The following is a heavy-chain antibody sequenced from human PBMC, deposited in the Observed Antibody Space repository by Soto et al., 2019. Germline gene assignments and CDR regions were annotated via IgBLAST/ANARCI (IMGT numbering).Heavy chain of an antibody. CDR3: TRGPPRVQWLDP. V-gene: IGHV4-61*01. J-gene: IGHJ5*02. CDR1: GGAVSSGTYY. Sequence: SETLSLTCTVSGGAVSSGTYYLSWIRQPPGKGLEWIGHIYFTGSTNYNPSLKSRVTMSLDTSRNQFSLKLSSVTAADTAVYYCTRGPPRVQWLDPWGVGTLVTVSS. CDR2: IYFTGST.